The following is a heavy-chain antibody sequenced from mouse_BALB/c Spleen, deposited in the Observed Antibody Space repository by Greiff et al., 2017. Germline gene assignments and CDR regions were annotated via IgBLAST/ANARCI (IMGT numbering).Heavy chain of an antibody. D-gene: IGHD2-14*01. CDR3: ARKDYRYDGQEAYYAMDY. Sequence: QVQLKESGPGLVQPSQSLSITCTVSGFSLTSYGVHWVRQSPGKGLEWLGVIWSGGSTDYNAAFISRLSISKDNSKSQVFFKMNSLQANDTAIYYCARKDYRYDGQEAYYAMDYWGQGTSVTVSS. CDR1: GFSLTSYG. J-gene: IGHJ4*01. V-gene: IGHV2-2*02. CDR2: IWSGGST.